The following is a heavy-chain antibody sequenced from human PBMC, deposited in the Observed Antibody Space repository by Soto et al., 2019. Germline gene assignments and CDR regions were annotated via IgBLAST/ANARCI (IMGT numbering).Heavy chain of an antibody. CDR1: GFSLNTTTMS. CDR2: IDWDGDT. CDR3: ARTEARRTIFWGPFHYYHLDV. V-gene: IGHV2-70*13. J-gene: IGHJ6*02. D-gene: IGHD3-3*01. Sequence: SGPTLVNATQTLTLTCSFSGFSLNTTTMSVTWIRQPPGKALEWLSLIDWDGDTFYSTSLKPRLTISRDTSKNQVVLTMTNMDPVDTGTYYCARTEARRTIFWGPFHYYHLDVWGQGTTVTVS.